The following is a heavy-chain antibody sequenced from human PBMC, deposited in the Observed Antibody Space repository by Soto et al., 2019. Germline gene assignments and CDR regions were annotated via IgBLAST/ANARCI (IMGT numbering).Heavy chain of an antibody. CDR3: ARDLTGTHNWFDP. J-gene: IGHJ5*02. V-gene: IGHV4-59*02. CDR1: GGSVNGYY. CDR2: IYYSGST. D-gene: IGHD1-20*01. Sequence: SETLSLTCAVYGGSVNGYYWSWIRQPPGKGLEWIGYIYYSGSTNYNPSLKSRVTISVDTSKNQFSLKLSSVTAADTAVYYCARDLTGTHNWFDPWGQGALVTVSS.